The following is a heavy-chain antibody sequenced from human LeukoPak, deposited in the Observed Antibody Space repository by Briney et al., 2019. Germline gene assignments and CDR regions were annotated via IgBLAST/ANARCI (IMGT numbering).Heavy chain of an antibody. CDR2: INPYTGDT. J-gene: IGHJ4*02. Sequence: GASVKVSCKASGYTLTGYYIHWVRQAPGQGLEWMGWINPYTGDTNYAQKFQGRVTMTRDTSISTAYMELSRLRSDDTAVYYCAILRSSSSWYFDYWGQGTLVTASS. V-gene: IGHV1-2*02. CDR1: GYTLTGYY. CDR3: AILRSSSSWYFDY. D-gene: IGHD6-13*01.